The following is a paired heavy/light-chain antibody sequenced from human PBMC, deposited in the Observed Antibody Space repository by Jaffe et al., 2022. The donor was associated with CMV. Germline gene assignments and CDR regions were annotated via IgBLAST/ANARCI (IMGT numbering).Light chain of an antibody. J-gene: IGLJ2*01. CDR2: SNN. V-gene: IGLV1-44*01. Sequence: QSVLTQPPSASGTPGQRVTISCSGSSSNIGSNTVNWYQQLPGTAPKLLIYSNNQRPSGVPDRFSGSKSGTSASLAISGLQSEDEADYYCAAWDDSLNAHVVFGGGTKLTVL. CDR3: AAWDDSLNAHVV. CDR1: SSNIGSNT.
Heavy chain of an antibody. D-gene: IGHD3-22*01. CDR1: GYTFTSYG. Sequence: QVQLVQSGAEVKKPGASVKVSCKASGYTFTSYGISWVRQAPGQGLEWMGWISAYNGNTNYAQKLQGRVTMTTDTSTSTAYMELRSLRSDDTAVYYCARDRGAYYYDSSGYYYFDYWGQGTLVTVSS. CDR3: ARDRGAYYYDSSGYYYFDY. J-gene: IGHJ4*02. CDR2: ISAYNGNT. V-gene: IGHV1-18*04.